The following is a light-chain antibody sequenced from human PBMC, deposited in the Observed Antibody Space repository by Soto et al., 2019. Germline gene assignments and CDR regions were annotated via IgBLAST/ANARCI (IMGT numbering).Light chain of an antibody. Sequence: DIQMTQSPSSLFASVGDRVTLTCRASQTINNFLTWYHQKPGKAPKLLIYGASTLHRGVPSRFSGSGSGTNFTLAIASVQPEDFGIYYCQQSHYFPRTFGQGTTVENK. CDR2: GAS. CDR1: QTINNF. V-gene: IGKV1-39*01. J-gene: IGKJ1*01. CDR3: QQSHYFPRT.